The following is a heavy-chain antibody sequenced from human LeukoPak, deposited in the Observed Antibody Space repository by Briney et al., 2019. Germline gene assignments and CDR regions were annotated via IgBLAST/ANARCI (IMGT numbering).Heavy chain of an antibody. D-gene: IGHD6-13*01. CDR1: GFTFSSYG. V-gene: IGHV3-30*02. CDR2: IRYDGSNK. Sequence: TGGSLRLSCAASGFTFSSYGMHWVRQAPGKGLEWVAFIRYDGSNKYYADSVKGRFTISRDNSKNTLYLQMNRLRPEDTAFYYCAKEGNSWYAYFHNWGQGTLVTVSS. J-gene: IGHJ1*01. CDR3: AKEGNSWYAYFHN.